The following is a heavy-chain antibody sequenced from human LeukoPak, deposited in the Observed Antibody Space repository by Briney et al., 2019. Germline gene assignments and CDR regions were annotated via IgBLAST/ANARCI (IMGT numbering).Heavy chain of an antibody. J-gene: IGHJ4*02. D-gene: IGHD2-2*02. CDR2: IKSKTDGGTT. Sequence: GGSLRLSCAASGFTFSNAWMSWVRQAPGKGLEWVGRIKSKTDGGTTDYAAPVKGRFTISRDDSKNALYLQMNCLKTEDTAVYYCTTLYCSSTSCYSYFDYWGQGTLVTVSS. CDR1: GFTFSNAW. CDR3: TTLYCSSTSCYSYFDY. V-gene: IGHV3-15*01.